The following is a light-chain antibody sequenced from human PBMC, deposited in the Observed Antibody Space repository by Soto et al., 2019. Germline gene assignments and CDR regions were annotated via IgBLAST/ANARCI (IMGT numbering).Light chain of an antibody. CDR3: FSFTTTSTHV. V-gene: IGLV2-14*01. Sequence: QSVLTQPACLSGSPGQSITISCTGTSSDIGAYDYVSWFQQHPGKAPKLMISEVNNRPSGVSNRFSGSKSGNTAYLTISGLQVEDEAEYFRFSFTTTSTHVFGTGTKVTVL. CDR2: EVN. J-gene: IGLJ1*01. CDR1: SSDIGAYDY.